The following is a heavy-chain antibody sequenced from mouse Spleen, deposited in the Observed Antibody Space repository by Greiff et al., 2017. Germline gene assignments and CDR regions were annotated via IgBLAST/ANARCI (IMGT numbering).Heavy chain of an antibody. Sequence: VESGGGLVKPGGSLKLSCAASGFTFSSYTMSWVRQTPEKRLEWVATISGGGGNTYYPDSVKGRFTISRDNAKNTLYLQMSSLRSEDTALYYCARPASYDYDWYFDVWGTGTTVTVSS. D-gene: IGHD2-4*01. CDR2: ISGGGGNT. V-gene: IGHV5-9*01. J-gene: IGHJ1*03. CDR3: ARPASYDYDWYFDV. CDR1: GFTFSSYT.